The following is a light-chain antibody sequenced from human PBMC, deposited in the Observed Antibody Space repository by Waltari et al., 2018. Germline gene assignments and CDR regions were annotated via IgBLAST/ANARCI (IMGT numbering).Light chain of an antibody. J-gene: IGKJ1*01. CDR3: QQSYSSPPWT. Sequence: DIQMTQSPSSLSASVGDRVTIICRASHSISTYLTWYQQTPARAPQVLIYDASRLLSGVPSRFSGSGSGTDFTLTNSSLQPEDFATYYCQQSYSSPPWTFGQGTKVEI. V-gene: IGKV1-39*01. CDR1: HSISTY. CDR2: DAS.